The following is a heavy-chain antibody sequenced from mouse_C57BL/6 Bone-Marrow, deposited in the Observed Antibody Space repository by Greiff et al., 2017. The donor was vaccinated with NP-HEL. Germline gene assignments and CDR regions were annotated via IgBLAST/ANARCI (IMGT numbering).Heavy chain of an antibody. D-gene: IGHD1-1*01. CDR1: GFTFSSYG. CDR3: ARQPLYYYGSSYWYFDV. V-gene: IGHV5-6*01. Sequence: EVQLQESGGDLVKPGGSLKLSCAASGFTFSSYGMSWVRQTPDKRLEWVATISSGGSYTYYPDSVKGRFTISRDNANNTLYLQMSSLKSEDTAMYYCARQPLYYYGSSYWYFDVWGTGTTVTVSS. J-gene: IGHJ1*03. CDR2: ISSGGSYT.